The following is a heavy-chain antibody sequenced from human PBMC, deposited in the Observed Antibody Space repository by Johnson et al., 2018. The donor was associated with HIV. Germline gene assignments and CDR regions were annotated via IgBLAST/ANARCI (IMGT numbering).Heavy chain of an antibody. D-gene: IGHD3-3*01. CDR3: AKERSTYYNFWSGSAGNDAFDI. J-gene: IGHJ3*02. V-gene: IGHV3-30*18. Sequence: QEQLVESGGGVVQPGRSLRLSCAVSGFTFDDYGMSWVRQAPGKGLEWVAAISHDGSNKYYGDSVKGRFTISRDNSKNTLYVQMISLRAEDTAVYYCAKERSTYYNFWSGSAGNDAFDIWGQGTMVTVSS. CDR2: ISHDGSNK. CDR1: GFTFDDYG.